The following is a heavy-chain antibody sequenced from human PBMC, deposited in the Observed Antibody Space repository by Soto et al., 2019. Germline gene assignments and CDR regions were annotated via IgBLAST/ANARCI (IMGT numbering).Heavy chain of an antibody. CDR1: GDSVSSNSAA. J-gene: IGHJ6*02. V-gene: IGHV6-1*01. D-gene: IGHD5-18*01. Sequence: SQTLSLTCAISGDSVSSNSAAWNWIRQSPSRGLEWLGRTYYRSKWYNDYAVSVKSRITINPDTSKNQFSLQLNSVTPEDTAVYYCARGFSKYSYGWYYYVMDVWGQGTTVTVSS. CDR2: TYYRSKWYN. CDR3: ARGFSKYSYGWYYYVMDV.